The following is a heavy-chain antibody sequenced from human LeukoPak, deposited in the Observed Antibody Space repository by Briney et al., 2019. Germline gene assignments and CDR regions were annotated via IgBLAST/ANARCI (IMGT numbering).Heavy chain of an antibody. CDR1: GFSFGDYA. V-gene: IGHV3-49*04. D-gene: IGHD2-15*01. CDR2: IRSKAYGEPT. Sequence: GGSLRLSCSASGFSFGDYAMSWVRQAPGKGLEWVGFIRSKAYGEPTESAASVKGRFSISRDDSTRIAYLQMSSLKTEDTAVYYCTRGLRSHDYWGRGTLVTVSS. J-gene: IGHJ4*02. CDR3: TRGLRSHDY.